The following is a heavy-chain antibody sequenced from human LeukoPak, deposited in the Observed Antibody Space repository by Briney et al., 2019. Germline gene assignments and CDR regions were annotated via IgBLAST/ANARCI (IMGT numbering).Heavy chain of an antibody. CDR2: IDPSDSYT. CDR1: GYRFTDHW. D-gene: IGHD5-18*01. CDR3: ARLGYSSGRDY. J-gene: IGHJ4*02. Sequence: GESLKISCKGSGYRFTDHWISWVRQMPGKGLEWMGRIDPSDSYTNYSPSFRGHVTISADKSINTAYLQWSSLKASDTAMYYCARLGYSSGRDYWGQGTLVTVSS. V-gene: IGHV5-10-1*01.